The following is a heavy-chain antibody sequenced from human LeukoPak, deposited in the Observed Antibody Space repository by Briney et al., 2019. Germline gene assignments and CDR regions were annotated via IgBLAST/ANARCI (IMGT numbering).Heavy chain of an antibody. D-gene: IGHD3-10*01. CDR2: INPNSRDT. V-gene: IGHV1-2*02. CDR1: GYTFTDYY. CDR3: ARGGWVRGVITRNGLDY. Sequence: SVKVSCKASGYTFTDYYMHWVRQAPGQGLEWMGWINPNSRDTNYAQKFQGRVTMTRDTSISTAYMELSRLRSDDTAVYYCARGGWVRGVITRNGLDYWGQGALVTVSS. J-gene: IGHJ4*02.